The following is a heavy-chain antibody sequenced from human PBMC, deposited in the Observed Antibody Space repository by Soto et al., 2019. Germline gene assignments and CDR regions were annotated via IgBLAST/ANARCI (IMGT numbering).Heavy chain of an antibody. CDR1: GFTFSSYA. D-gene: IGHD3-22*01. CDR2: ISYDGSNK. V-gene: IGHV3-30-3*01. J-gene: IGHJ6*02. CDR3: ARDLDGYYYDSSGYYGMDV. Sequence: GGSLRLSCAASGFTFSSYAMHWVRQAPGKGLEWVAVISYDGSNKYYADSVKGRFTISRDNSKNTLYLQMNSLRAEDTAVYYCARDLDGYYYDSSGYYGMDVWGQGTTVTVSS.